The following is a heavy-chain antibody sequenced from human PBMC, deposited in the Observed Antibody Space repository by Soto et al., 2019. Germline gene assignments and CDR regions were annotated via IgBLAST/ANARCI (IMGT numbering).Heavy chain of an antibody. D-gene: IGHD2-15*01. J-gene: IGHJ6*03. CDR2: IGNTGAYT. V-gene: IGHV3-64*01. CDR1: GFTFSNYE. CDR3: ARRGYGTRWPNVYMDI. Sequence: EAQLVESRGGLVQPGGSLRLSCAASGFTFSNYEMHWVRKAPGKGLEYVSGIGNTGAYTDYAKSVKGRLTISRDNSENTLYLQMGSLRAEDMALYSCARRGYGTRWPNVYMDICGKGTTVTVSS.